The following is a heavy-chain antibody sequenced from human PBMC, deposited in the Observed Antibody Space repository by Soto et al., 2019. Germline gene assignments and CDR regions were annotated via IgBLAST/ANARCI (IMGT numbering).Heavy chain of an antibody. J-gene: IGHJ4*02. Sequence: QITLKESGPTLVKPTQTLTLTCTFSGFSLNSTAVGVNWIRQHPRKALEWLALIYWNDDNHYSPSLRSRLPITKHTSKNQVVLTMTNMDPMDTATYYCAHGSGWLSDYWGQGTLVTVSS. V-gene: IGHV2-5*01. D-gene: IGHD6-19*01. CDR1: GFSLNSTAVG. CDR2: IYWNDDN. CDR3: AHGSGWLSDY.